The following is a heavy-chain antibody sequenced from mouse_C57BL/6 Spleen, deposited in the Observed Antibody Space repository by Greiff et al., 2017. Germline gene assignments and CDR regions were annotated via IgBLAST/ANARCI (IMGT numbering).Heavy chain of an antibody. J-gene: IGHJ4*01. V-gene: IGHV1-76*01. Sequence: QVQLQQSGAELVRPGASVKLSCKASGYTFTDYYINWVKQRPGQGLEWIARIYPGSGNTYYNEKFKGKATLTAEKSSSTAYMQLSSLTSEDSAVYVCARNYDYDDYYAMDYWGQGTSVTVSS. CDR1: GYTFTDYY. D-gene: IGHD2-4*01. CDR3: ARNYDYDDYYAMDY. CDR2: IYPGSGNT.